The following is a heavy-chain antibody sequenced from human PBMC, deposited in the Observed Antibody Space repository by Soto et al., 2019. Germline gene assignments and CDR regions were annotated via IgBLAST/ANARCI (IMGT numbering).Heavy chain of an antibody. J-gene: IGHJ4*02. CDR1: GGSVTSGGRS. V-gene: IGHV4-30-2*01. CDR2: IYQSEYA. Sequence: SETLSLTCVVSGGSVTSGGRSWSWIRQAPGKGLEWVGSIYQSEYAYCNPSLRSRVAISVDRSNNQVSLRMTSVTAADTAIYYCARGDTRLGELSHDYWGQGTLVTVSS. CDR3: ARGDTRLGELSHDY. D-gene: IGHD3-16*02.